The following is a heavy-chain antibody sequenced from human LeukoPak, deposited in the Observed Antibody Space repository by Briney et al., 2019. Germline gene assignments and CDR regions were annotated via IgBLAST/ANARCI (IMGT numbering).Heavy chain of an antibody. CDR2: ISSNGGST. Sequence: PGGSLRLSCAASGFTFSSYAMHWVRQAPGKGLEYVSAISSNGGSTYYANSVKGRFTISRDNPKNTLYLQMGSLRAEDMAVYYCARRPYYYYYMDVWGKGTTVTVSS. CDR3: ARRPYYYYYMDV. V-gene: IGHV3-64*01. CDR1: GFTFSSYA. J-gene: IGHJ6*03.